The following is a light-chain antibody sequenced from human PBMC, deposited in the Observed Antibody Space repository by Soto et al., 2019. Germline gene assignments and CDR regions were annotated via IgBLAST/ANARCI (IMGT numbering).Light chain of an antibody. CDR3: PSYDSSLSGFV. CDR2: ANV. Sequence: QSVLTQPPSVSGAPGQRVTISCTGSSSNIGAGYAVHWYQQLPGTAPKLLIYANVYRPSGVPDPFAGYKSGTSASLAITGLKAEDEADYYCPSYDSSLSGFVFGTGTKLTVL. V-gene: IGLV1-40*01. CDR1: SSNIGAGYA. J-gene: IGLJ1*01.